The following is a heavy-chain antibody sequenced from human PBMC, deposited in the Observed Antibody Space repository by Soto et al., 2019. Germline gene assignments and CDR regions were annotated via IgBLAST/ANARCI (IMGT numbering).Heavy chain of an antibody. CDR2: IVHMIGKV. D-gene: IGHD1-1*01. CDR1: GGTTSSYT. V-gene: IGHV1-69*02. Sequence: QVQLVQSGAEVEKPGSSVKVSCKVSGGTTSSYTIGWVRQAPGQGLQWMGNIVHMIGKVDYAQTFQDRVKRTADKSTRTAYMELSRLRSEYTAVYFCALRTGNWNPLADWGQGPLVTVSS. CDR3: ALRTGNWNPLAD. J-gene: IGHJ4*02.